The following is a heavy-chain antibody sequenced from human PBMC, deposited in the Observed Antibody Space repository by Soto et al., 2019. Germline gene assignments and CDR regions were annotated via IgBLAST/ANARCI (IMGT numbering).Heavy chain of an antibody. CDR1: GYNLGAHY. V-gene: IGHV1-2*02. J-gene: IGHJ4*02. Sequence: ASVKGSCKASGYNLGAHYTYLGRQAPGRGLEWVGLMDPITGGTDYEERLRDRVTMAIDTSTSTAYMELSSLRFDDTAVYYCARLRGIAEPRDYWGQGTQVTVSS. CDR2: MDPITGGT. CDR3: ARLRGIAEPRDY. D-gene: IGHD6-13*01.